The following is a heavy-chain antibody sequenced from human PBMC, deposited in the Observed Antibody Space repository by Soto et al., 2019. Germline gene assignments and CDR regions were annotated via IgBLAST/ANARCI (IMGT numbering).Heavy chain of an antibody. Sequence: QVQLVQSGAEVKKPGSSVKVSCKASGGTFSSYAISWVRQAPGQGLEWMGGIIPIFGTANYAQKFQGRVTITXXEXTXXAYMELRSLRSEDTAVYYCARGTTVTTSYAYGMDVWGQGTTVTVSS. J-gene: IGHJ6*02. D-gene: IGHD4-4*01. CDR1: GGTFSSYA. CDR2: IIPIFGTA. CDR3: ARGTTVTTSYAYGMDV. V-gene: IGHV1-69*05.